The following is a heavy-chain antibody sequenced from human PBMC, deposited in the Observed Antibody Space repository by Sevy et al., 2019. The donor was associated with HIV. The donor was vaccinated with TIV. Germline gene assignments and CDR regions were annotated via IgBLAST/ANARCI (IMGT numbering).Heavy chain of an antibody. J-gene: IGHJ4*02. V-gene: IGHV3-30*03. CDR2: ITNDGTNK. Sequence: GGSLRLSCAASGFSFTAYAIHWVRQAPGKGLEWLAVITNDGTNKFYADSVKGRFTVSRDNSRNTLFLQMDSLSTEDTAIYYCAIAGDLGSFDFWGLGTRVTVSS. CDR1: GFSFTAYA. CDR3: AIAGDLGSFDF. D-gene: IGHD3-16*01.